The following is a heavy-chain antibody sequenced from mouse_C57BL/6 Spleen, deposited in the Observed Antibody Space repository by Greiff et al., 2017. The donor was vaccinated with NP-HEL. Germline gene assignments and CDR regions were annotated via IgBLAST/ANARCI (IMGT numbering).Heavy chain of an antibody. CDR2: INPSNGGT. Sequence: VQLQQPGTELVKPGASVKLSCKASGYTFTSYWMHWVKQRPGQGLEWIGNINPSNGGTNYNEKFKSKATLTVDKSSSTAYMQLSSLTSEDSAVYYCARSSFYGSSWNWYFDVWGTGTTVTVSS. J-gene: IGHJ1*03. CDR1: GYTFTSYW. CDR3: ARSSFYGSSWNWYFDV. V-gene: IGHV1-53*01. D-gene: IGHD1-1*01.